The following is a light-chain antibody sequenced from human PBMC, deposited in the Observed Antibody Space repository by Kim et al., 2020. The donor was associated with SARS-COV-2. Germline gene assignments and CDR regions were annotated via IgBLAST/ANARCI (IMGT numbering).Light chain of an antibody. CDR1: ESISTN. CDR3: QQYNKWPPLT. Sequence: EVVMTQSPATLSVSPGERVTLSCRASESISTNLAWYQQMPGQTPRLLIYRASTRATGIPDRFSGRGSGTDFTLTISSLQSEDYGNYYCQQYNKWPPLTFGPGTKVDIK. V-gene: IGKV3D-15*01. CDR2: RAS. J-gene: IGKJ3*01.